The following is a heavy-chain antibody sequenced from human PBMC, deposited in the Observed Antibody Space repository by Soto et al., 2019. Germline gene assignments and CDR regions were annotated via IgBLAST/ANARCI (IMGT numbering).Heavy chain of an antibody. CDR2: IILPFGTP. V-gene: IGHV1-69*12. CDR1: GTTFSNLA. Sequence: QVRLVQSGAEVKKTGSSVKVSCEASGTTFSNLAIGWVRQAPGQGLEWMGGIILPFGTPNYAQKFQGRVTISAAEYMTTAYMELRGLRSEDTAVYYCVRGPDYEGYFDYWGQGTLVTVSS. J-gene: IGHJ4*02. CDR3: VRGPDYEGYFDY. D-gene: IGHD3-22*01.